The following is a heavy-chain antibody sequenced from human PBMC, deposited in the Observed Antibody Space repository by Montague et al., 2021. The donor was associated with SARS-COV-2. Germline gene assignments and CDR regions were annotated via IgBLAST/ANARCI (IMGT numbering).Heavy chain of an antibody. CDR3: ARAGSLGNFDY. CDR1: GDSVSRNRAA. Sequence: CAISGDSVSRNRAAWNWIGQSPSRGLEWLGRTYYRSKWYNDYAVSVKSRVTINPDTSKNQFPLQLNSVTPEDSAVYYCARAGSLGNFDYWGQGTLVIVSS. J-gene: IGHJ4*02. V-gene: IGHV6-1*01. CDR2: TYYRSKWYN. D-gene: IGHD3-10*01.